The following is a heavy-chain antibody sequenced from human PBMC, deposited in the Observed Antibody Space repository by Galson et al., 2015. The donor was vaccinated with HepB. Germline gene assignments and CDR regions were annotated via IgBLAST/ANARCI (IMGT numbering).Heavy chain of an antibody. CDR1: GFTVSSNY. Sequence: SLRLSCAASGFTVSSNYMSWVRQAPGKGLEWVSVIYSGGSTYYADSVKGRFTISRDNSKNTLYLQMNSLRAEDTAVYYCVSRGYSYRGDLFFDYWGQGTLVTVSS. CDR3: VSRGYSYRGDLFFDY. CDR2: IYSGGST. J-gene: IGHJ4*02. D-gene: IGHD5-18*01. V-gene: IGHV3-53*01.